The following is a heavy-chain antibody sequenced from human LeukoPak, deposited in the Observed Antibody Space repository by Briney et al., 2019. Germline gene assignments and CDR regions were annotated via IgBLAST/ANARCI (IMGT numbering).Heavy chain of an antibody. CDR3: AKEGRSSTPGY. D-gene: IGHD2-15*01. V-gene: IGHV4-4*07. CDR2: ISTSGST. CDR1: GGLISNSY. J-gene: IGHJ4*02. Sequence: PSETLSLTCTVSGGLISNSYRCWVRQPAGKGLEWVGRISTSGSTDYNPSLKGRVTMSVATSKNQFSLRLSSVTAADTAVYFCAKEGRSSTPGYWGRGTLVTVSS.